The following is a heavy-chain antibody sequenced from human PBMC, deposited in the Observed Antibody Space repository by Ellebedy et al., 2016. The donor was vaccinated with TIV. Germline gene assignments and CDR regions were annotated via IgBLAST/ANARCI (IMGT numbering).Heavy chain of an antibody. Sequence: ASVKVSCKASGYTFTSYFMHWVRQAPGQGLEWMGGSTSYAQKFQGRVTITRETSTSTVYMELSSLRSEDTAVYYCARDSVAGDCSGGSCHAPWVYWGQGTLVTVSS. CDR2: GST. CDR1: GYTFTSYF. V-gene: IGHV1-46*01. J-gene: IGHJ4*02. CDR3: ARDSVAGDCSGGSCHAPWVY. D-gene: IGHD2-15*01.